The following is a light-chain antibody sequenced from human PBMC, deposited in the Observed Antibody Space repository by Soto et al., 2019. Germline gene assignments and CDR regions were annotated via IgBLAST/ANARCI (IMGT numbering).Light chain of an antibody. CDR3: QQYNSYDMWS. CDR1: QSISSW. Sequence: DIQMTQSPSTLSASVGDRVTITCRASQSISSWLAWYQQKPGKAPKLLIYGASSLESGVPSRFSRSGSGTEFTLTISSLQPDDFATYYCQQYNSYDMWSFGQGTKVELK. CDR2: GAS. J-gene: IGKJ1*01. V-gene: IGKV1-5*01.